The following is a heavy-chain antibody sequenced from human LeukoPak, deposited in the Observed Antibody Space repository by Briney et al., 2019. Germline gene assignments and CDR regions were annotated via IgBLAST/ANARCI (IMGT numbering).Heavy chain of an antibody. V-gene: IGHV1-24*01. J-gene: IGHJ3*02. D-gene: IGHD2-2*01. CDR2: FDPEDGET. CDR3: ATLGYCSSTSVLPNPSPPPVVATIKDDAFDI. CDR1: GYTLTELS. Sequence: ASVKVSCKVSGYTLTELSMHWVRQAPGKGLEWIGGFDPEDGETIYAQKFQGRVTMTEDTSTDTAYMELSSLRSEDTAVYYCATLGYCSSTSVLPNPSPPPVVATIKDDAFDIWGQGTMVTVSS.